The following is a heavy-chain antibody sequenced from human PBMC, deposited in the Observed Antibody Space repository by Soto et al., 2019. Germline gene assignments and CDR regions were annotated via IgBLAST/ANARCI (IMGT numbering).Heavy chain of an antibody. CDR3: ARLSWRGYYPEDFDY. D-gene: IGHD3-3*01. V-gene: IGHV4-39*01. CDR1: GGSISGSSYY. J-gene: IGHJ4*02. Sequence: SETLSLTCTVSGGSISGSSYYWGWIRQPPGKGLEWIGSIYYSGSTYYNPSLKSRVTISVDTSKNQFSLKLSSVTAADTAVYYCARLSWRGYYPEDFDYWGQGTLVTVSS. CDR2: IYYSGST.